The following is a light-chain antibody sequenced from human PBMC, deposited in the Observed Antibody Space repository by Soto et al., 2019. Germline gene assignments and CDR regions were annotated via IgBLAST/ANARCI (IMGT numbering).Light chain of an antibody. J-gene: IGLJ1*01. Sequence: QSVLTQPASVSGSPGQSITISCTGTSSDVGGYNYVSWYQQHPGKAPKLMIYEVSNRPSGVSNRFSGSKSGNTASLTISGLQAEDEADYYCSSYTSRSTLYVFGPGTKVTVL. CDR2: EVS. CDR3: SSYTSRSTLYV. CDR1: SSDVGGYNY. V-gene: IGLV2-14*01.